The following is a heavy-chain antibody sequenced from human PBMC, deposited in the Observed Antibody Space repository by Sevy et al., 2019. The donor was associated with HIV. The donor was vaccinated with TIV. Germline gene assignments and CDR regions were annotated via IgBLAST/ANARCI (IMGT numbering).Heavy chain of an antibody. J-gene: IGHJ5*01. CDR2: IWYDGRTK. Sequence: GGSLRLSCSASGFTFRSFSMHWVRQAPGKGLEWVAAIWYDGRTKQYADSVKGRFTISRDNSKNMLNLEMNSLRAEDTALYFCARVSARVIVPTAGFDSWGQGTVVTVSS. D-gene: IGHD1-1*01. CDR3: ARVSARVIVPTAGFDS. V-gene: IGHV3-33*01. CDR1: GFTFRSFS.